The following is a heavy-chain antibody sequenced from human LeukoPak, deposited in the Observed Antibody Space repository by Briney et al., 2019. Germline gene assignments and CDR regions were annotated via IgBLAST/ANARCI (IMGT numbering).Heavy chain of an antibody. CDR1: GGSISSSSYY. V-gene: IGHV4-39*07. CDR2: IYYSGST. Sequence: SETLSLTCTVSGGSISSSSYYWGWIRQPPGTGLEWIGSIYYSGSTYYNPSLKSRVTISVDTSKNQFSLKLSSVTAADTAVYYCARELIPELLWFGELLYNWFDPWGRGTLVTVSS. J-gene: IGHJ5*02. D-gene: IGHD3-10*01. CDR3: ARELIPELLWFGELLYNWFDP.